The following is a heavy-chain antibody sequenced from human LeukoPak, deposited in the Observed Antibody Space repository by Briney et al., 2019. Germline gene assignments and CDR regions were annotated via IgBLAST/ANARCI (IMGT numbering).Heavy chain of an antibody. CDR1: GYTFTSYD. V-gene: IGHV1-8*01. D-gene: IGHD6-19*01. Sequence: GASVKVSCKASGYTFTSYDINWVRQATGQGLEWMGWMNPNSGNTGYAQKFQGRVTMTRNTSISTAYMELSSLRSEDTAVYYCARGRYSSGWINWFDPWGQGTLVTVSS. CDR3: ARGRYSSGWINWFDP. CDR2: MNPNSGNT. J-gene: IGHJ5*02.